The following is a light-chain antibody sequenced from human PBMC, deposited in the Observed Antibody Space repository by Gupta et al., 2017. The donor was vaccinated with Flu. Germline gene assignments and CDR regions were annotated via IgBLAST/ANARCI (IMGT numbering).Light chain of an antibody. V-gene: IGKV3-15*01. Sequence: EIVMTHSPATLSVSPGERATLSCRASQSVSSNLAWYQQKPGQAPRLLIYGASTRATGIPARFSGSGSGTEFTLTISSRQSEDFAVYYCQQYNNWHPWTFGQGTKVEIK. CDR1: QSVSSN. CDR3: QQYNNWHPWT. J-gene: IGKJ1*01. CDR2: GAS.